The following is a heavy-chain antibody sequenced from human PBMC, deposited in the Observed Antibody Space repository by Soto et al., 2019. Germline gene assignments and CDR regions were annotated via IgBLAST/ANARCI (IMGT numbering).Heavy chain of an antibody. Sequence: QVQFVEAGGGVGQPGRSLRLACAASEFTFSNYGMHWVRQAPGKGLEWVAVILNDGSNRYHADSVKDRFTISRDNSKNTLYLQMNSLRAEDTAVYYCARDDEYSGNGMDVWRQGTTVTVS. CDR3: ARDDEYSGNGMDV. J-gene: IGHJ6*02. D-gene: IGHD3-10*01. CDR2: ILNDGSNR. CDR1: EFTFSNYG. V-gene: IGHV3-33*01.